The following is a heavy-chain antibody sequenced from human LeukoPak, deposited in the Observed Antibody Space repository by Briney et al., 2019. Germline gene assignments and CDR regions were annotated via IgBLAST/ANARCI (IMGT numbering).Heavy chain of an antibody. CDR3: ARHRGSSFGSCLDL. V-gene: IGHV4-59*08. Sequence: KTSETLSLTCSVSGGSISGRYWSWIRQPPGKGLEWIGDIYSGGSSSYNPSLKNRVTISQDTSKNQFSLRLRSVTASDTAVYYCARHRGSSFGSCLDLWGQGTLVSISS. D-gene: IGHD5-18*01. J-gene: IGHJ4*02. CDR2: IYSGGSS. CDR1: GGSISGRY.